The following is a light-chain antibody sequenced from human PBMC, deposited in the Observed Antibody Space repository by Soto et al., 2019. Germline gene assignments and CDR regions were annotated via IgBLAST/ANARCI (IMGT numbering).Light chain of an antibody. CDR3: CSYVGATTYV. CDR2: EVR. CDR1: SSDVGGFNY. Sequence: QSALTQPASVSGSPGQSITISCTGTSSDVGGFNYVSWYQQHPGKTPKLLIYEVRLRPTGVSDRFSGSKSGNTASLTISGLQAEDEADYYCCSYVGATTYVFGTGTKLTVL. V-gene: IGLV2-14*01. J-gene: IGLJ1*01.